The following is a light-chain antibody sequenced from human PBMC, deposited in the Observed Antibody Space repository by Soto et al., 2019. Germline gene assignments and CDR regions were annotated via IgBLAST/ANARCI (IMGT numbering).Light chain of an antibody. Sequence: EIVLTQSPATLSLSPGERATLSCRASQSVSSYLAWYQQKPGQAPRLLIYDASTRATGIPARFSGSGSGTEFTLTISSLESEDFAVYYCQQYSNWPPYTFGQATKVDIK. CDR3: QQYSNWPPYT. CDR1: QSVSSY. J-gene: IGKJ2*01. V-gene: IGKV3-11*01. CDR2: DAS.